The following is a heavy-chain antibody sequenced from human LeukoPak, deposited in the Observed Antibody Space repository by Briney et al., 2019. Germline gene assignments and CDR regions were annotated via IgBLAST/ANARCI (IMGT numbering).Heavy chain of an antibody. D-gene: IGHD6-13*01. CDR2: IYHSRST. Sequence: SETLSLTCAVSGGSISSSNWWSWVRQSPGKGLEWIGEIYHSRSTKYNPSLKNRVTISVDKSKNQFSLRLNSVTAADTAVYYCARGEGYTSTWYQPHFDYWGQGTLVTVSS. J-gene: IGHJ4*02. CDR1: GGSISSSNW. CDR3: ARGEGYTSTWYQPHFDY. V-gene: IGHV4-4*02.